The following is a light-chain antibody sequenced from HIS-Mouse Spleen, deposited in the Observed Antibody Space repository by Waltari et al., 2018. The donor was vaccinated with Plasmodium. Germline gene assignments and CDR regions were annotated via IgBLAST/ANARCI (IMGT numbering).Light chain of an antibody. V-gene: IGKV1-33*01. CDR1: QDISNY. CDR3: QQYDKLPPLFT. CDR2: DAA. J-gene: IGKJ3*01. Sequence: DIQMTQSPSSLSASVGARVTITCQASQDISNYLNWYQQKPGKAPKLLIYDAANLEAGVPSRFSGSGSGTDFTVTISSLQPEDIATYYCQQYDKLPPLFTFGPGTKVDIK.